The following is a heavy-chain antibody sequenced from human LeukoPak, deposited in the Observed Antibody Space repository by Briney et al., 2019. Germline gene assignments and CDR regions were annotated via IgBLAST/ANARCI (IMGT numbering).Heavy chain of an antibody. J-gene: IGHJ4*02. V-gene: IGHV3-30*03. Sequence: GGSLRLSCAASGFTFSNYGMHWVRQAPGKGLEWVAVISYDGGNQKGRFTISRDNSKNTLFLQMNSLRAEDTAVYYCARDPGVLGFGEFIDYWGQGTLVTVSS. D-gene: IGHD3-10*01. CDR2: ISYDGGNQ. CDR1: GFTFSNYG. CDR3: ARDPGVLGFGEFIDY.